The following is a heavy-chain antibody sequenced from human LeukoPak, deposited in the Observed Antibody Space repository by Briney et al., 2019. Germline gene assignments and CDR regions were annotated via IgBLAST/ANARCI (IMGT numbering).Heavy chain of an antibody. Sequence: GGSLRLSCAASGFTLSSYWMSWVRQAPGKGLEWVSNIKQDGSEKYYVDSVKGRFTISRDNAKNSLYLQMNSLRAEDTAVYYCARVDYYYDSSGYYYPDAFDIWGQGTMVTVSS. D-gene: IGHD3-22*01. CDR1: GFTLSSYW. J-gene: IGHJ3*02. CDR2: IKQDGSEK. V-gene: IGHV3-7*01. CDR3: ARVDYYYDSSGYYYPDAFDI.